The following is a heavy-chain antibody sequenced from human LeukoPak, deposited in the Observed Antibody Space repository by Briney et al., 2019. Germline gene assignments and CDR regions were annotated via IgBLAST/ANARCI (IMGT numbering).Heavy chain of an antibody. CDR3: ARGESDETGTTFRISMGWFDP. V-gene: IGHV1-69*06. CDR1: GGTFSSYA. CDR2: IIPIFGTA. D-gene: IGHD1-1*01. J-gene: IGHJ5*02. Sequence: GASVKVSCKASGGTFSSYAISWVRQAPGQGLEWMGGIIPIFGTANYAQKFQGRVTITADKSTSTAYMELSSLRSEDTAVYYCARGESDETGTTFRISMGWFDPWGQGTLVTVSS.